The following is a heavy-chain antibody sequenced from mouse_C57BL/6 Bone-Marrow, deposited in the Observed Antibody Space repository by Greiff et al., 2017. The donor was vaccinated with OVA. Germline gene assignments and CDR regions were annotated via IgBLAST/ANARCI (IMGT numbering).Heavy chain of an antibody. V-gene: IGHV1-81*01. CDR1: GYTFTSYG. D-gene: IGHD1-1*01. J-gene: IGHJ1*03. CDR3: ARRGYYDSSAL. CDR2: IYPRSGNT. Sequence: QVQLQQSGAELARPGASVKLSCKASGYTFTSYGISWVKQRTGQGLEWIGEIYPRSGNTYYNAKFKGKATLTADKSSSTAYLVLRRLTSEDSAVYFCARRGYYDSSALWGTGTTVTVSS.